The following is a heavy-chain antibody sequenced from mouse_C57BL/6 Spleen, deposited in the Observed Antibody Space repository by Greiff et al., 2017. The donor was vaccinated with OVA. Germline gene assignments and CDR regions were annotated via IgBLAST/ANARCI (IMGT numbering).Heavy chain of an antibody. V-gene: IGHV1-55*01. CDR1: GYTFTSYW. CDR3: ARRYFDY. CDR2: IYPGSGST. D-gene: IGHD1-1*01. Sequence: VQLQQPGAELVKPGASVKMSCKASGYTFTSYWITWVKQRPGQGLEWIGEIYPGSGSTNYNEKFKGKATLTVDTSSSTAYMQLSSLTSEDSAVYYCARRYFDYWGQGTPLTVSA. J-gene: IGHJ2*01.